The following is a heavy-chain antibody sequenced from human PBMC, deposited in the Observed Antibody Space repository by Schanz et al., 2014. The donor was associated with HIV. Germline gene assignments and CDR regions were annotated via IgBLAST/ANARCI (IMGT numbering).Heavy chain of an antibody. V-gene: IGHV3-7*01. J-gene: IGHJ6*02. D-gene: IGHD2-21*02. CDR2: IKQDGSEK. CDR3: ATLPTYYGMDV. Sequence: EVQLVESGGGLVQPGGSLRLSCAASGFTFSSYWMSWVRQAPGKGLEWVANIKQDGSEKYYVDSVKGRFTISRDNAKNSLYLQMNSLRAEDTAVYFCATLPTYYGMDVWGQGTTVTVSS. CDR1: GFTFSSYW.